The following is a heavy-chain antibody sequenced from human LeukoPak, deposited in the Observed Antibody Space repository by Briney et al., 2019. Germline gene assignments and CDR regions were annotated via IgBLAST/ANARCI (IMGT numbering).Heavy chain of an antibody. D-gene: IGHD3-9*01. CDR3: ARAGYDILTGFYYMDV. J-gene: IGHJ6*03. CDR1: GGSISSYY. CDR2: IYYSGST. Sequence: SETLSLTCTVSGGSISSYYWSWIRQPPGKGLEWIGYIYYSGSTNYNPSLKSRVTISADTSKNQFSLKLSSVTAADTAVYYCARAGYDILTGFYYMDVWGKGTTVTISS. V-gene: IGHV4-59*01.